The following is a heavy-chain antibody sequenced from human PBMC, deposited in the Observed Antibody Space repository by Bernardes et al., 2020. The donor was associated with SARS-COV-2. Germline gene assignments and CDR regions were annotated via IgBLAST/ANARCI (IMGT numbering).Heavy chain of an antibody. V-gene: IGHV3-23*01. CDR2: ISGSGGST. CDR1: GFTFSSYA. J-gene: IGHJ6*02. CDR3: AKDYGSSSSGYYYYGMDV. Sequence: GSLSLSCAASGFTFSSYAMSWVRQAPGKGLEWVSAISGSGGSTYYADSVKGRFTISRDNSKNTLYLQMNSLRAEDTAVYYCAKDYGSSSSGYYYYGMDVWGQGTTVTVSS. D-gene: IGHD6-6*01.